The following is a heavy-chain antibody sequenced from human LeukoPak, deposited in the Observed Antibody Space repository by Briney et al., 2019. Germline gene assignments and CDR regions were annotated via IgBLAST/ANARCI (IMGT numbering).Heavy chain of an antibody. D-gene: IGHD2-21*02. Sequence: ASVKVSCKASGYTFTSYDINWVRQAPGQGLEWMGWMNPNSGNTGYAQKFQGRVTMTRNTSISTAYMELSSLRSEDTAVYYCARGGSVVVTAGYYYYYYGMDVWGQGTTVTVSS. CDR3: ARGGSVVVTAGYYYYYYGMDV. CDR1: GYTFTSYD. V-gene: IGHV1-8*01. CDR2: MNPNSGNT. J-gene: IGHJ6*02.